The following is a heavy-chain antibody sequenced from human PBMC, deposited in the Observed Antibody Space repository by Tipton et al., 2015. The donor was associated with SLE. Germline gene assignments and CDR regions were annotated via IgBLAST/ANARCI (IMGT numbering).Heavy chain of an antibody. CDR1: GGSISYYY. V-gene: IGHV4-59*01. D-gene: IGHD3-16*01. J-gene: IGHJ6*03. CDR3: ARGEGNDGWFGYCYMDV. CDR2: IYYSGST. Sequence: TLSLTCNVSGGSISYYYWSWIRQPPGKGLEWIGYIYYSGSTYYNPSLESRVTISVDRSKNQFSLELNSVTAADTATYYCARGEGNDGWFGYCYMDVWGKGTTVTVSS.